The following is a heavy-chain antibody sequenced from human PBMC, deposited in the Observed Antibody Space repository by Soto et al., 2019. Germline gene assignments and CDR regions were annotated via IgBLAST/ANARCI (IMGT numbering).Heavy chain of an antibody. D-gene: IGHD6-25*01. CDR1: GGSISSYY. CDR3: ARGSGERGGYYYYGMDV. V-gene: IGHV4-59*08. J-gene: IGHJ6*02. CDR2: IYYSGST. Sequence: SETLSLTCTVSGGSISSYYWSWIRQPPGKGLEWIGYIYYSGSTNYNPSLKSRVTISVDTSKNQFSLKLSSVTAADTAVYYCARGSGERGGYYYYGMDVWGQGTRVTVSS.